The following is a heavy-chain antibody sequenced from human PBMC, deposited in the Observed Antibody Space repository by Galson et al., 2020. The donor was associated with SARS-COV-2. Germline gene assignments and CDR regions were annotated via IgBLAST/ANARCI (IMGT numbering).Heavy chain of an antibody. V-gene: IGHV3-33*06. J-gene: IGHJ5*02. CDR3: AKDSGSSTLPPLDNWFDP. CDR2: IWYDGSNK. CDR1: GFTFSSYG. Sequence: QLGESLKISCAASGFTFSSYGMHWVRQAPGKGLEWVAVIWYDGSNKYYADSVKGRFTISRDNSKNTLYLQMNSLRAEDTAVYYCAKDSGSSTLPPLDNWFDPWGQGTLVTVSS. D-gene: IGHD2-2*01.